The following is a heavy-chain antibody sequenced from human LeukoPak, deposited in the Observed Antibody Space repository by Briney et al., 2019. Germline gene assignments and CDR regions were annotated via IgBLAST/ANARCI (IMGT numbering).Heavy chain of an antibody. J-gene: IGHJ4*02. CDR2: IGTSGGDI. V-gene: IGHV3-23*01. Sequence: PGGSLRLSCAASGFIFSSYVMIWVRQAPGKGLEWVSIIGTSGGDIHYADSVKGRFSISGDNSKNTLSLQMNSLRVDDTAVYYCARDPNWGSGYWGQGTLVTASS. CDR1: GFIFSSYV. D-gene: IGHD7-27*01. CDR3: ARDPNWGSGY.